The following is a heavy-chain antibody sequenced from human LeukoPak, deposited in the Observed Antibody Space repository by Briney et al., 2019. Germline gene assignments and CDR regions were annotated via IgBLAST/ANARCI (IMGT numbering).Heavy chain of an antibody. CDR2: INPNSGGT. CDR1: GYTFTGYD. D-gene: IGHD5-18*01. J-gene: IGHJ3*02. Sequence: ASVKVSCKASGYTFTGYDMHWVRQAPGQGLEWMGWINPNSGGTNYAQKFQGRVTMTRDTSISTAYMELSRLRSEDTAVYYCARDGQLWGDAFDIWGQGTMVTVSS. V-gene: IGHV1-2*02. CDR3: ARDGQLWGDAFDI.